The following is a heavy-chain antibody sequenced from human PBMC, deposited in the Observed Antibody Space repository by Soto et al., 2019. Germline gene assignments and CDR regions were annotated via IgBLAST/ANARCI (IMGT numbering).Heavy chain of an antibody. Sequence: AEAMKISCKGSGYSFTSDWISWVRQMPGKGLEWMGRIDPSDSYTNYSPSFQGHVTISADKSISTAYLQWSSLKDSDTAMYYCARQNGFVIGTSRPYYFAYCGQGTLVIVSS. D-gene: IGHD3-3*01. CDR1: GYSFTSDW. J-gene: IGHJ4*02. CDR2: IDPSDSYT. V-gene: IGHV5-10-1*01. CDR3: ARQNGFVIGTSRPYYFAY.